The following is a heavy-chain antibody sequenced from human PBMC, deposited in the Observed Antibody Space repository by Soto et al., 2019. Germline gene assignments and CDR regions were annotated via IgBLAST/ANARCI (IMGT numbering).Heavy chain of an antibody. CDR2: LYFYGRA. D-gene: IGHD7-27*01. CDR3: ARVGTSESFFDY. J-gene: IGHJ4*02. Sequence: EVQLVETGGGLIQPGGSLRLSCVVSGFTLSRNRMTWVRQAPGQGLEWVSDLYFYGRANYADSVRGRFTISKVDSKNTLYLQMHNLRAEDTAVYYCARVGTSESFFDYWGQGTLVTVSP. V-gene: IGHV3-53*02. CDR1: GFTLSRNR.